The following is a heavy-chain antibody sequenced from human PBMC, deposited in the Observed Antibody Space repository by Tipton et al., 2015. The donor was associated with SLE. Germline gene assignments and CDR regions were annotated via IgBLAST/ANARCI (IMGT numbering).Heavy chain of an antibody. CDR3: ARDVVYSRSWYGRDAFDI. V-gene: IGHV3-21*04. Sequence: GSLRLSSAASGLTFSSYSMNWVRQAPGKGLEWVSSISGSTGYTYYSASVKGRFTISRDDAKHSLYLQMNSLSDEDSAVYFCARDVVYSRSWYGRDAFDIWGQGTVVTVSS. D-gene: IGHD6-13*01. CDR1: GLTFSSYS. J-gene: IGHJ3*02. CDR2: ISGSTGYT.